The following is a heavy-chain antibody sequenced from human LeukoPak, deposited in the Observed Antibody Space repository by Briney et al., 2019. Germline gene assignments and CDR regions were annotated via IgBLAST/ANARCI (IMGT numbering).Heavy chain of an antibody. CDR2: SGGGGST. J-gene: IGHJ4*02. CDR3: AKDTTYYYGSGSSYFDY. CDR1: GFTFTSYS. D-gene: IGHD3-10*01. V-gene: IGHV3-23*01. Sequence: GGSLRLSCAASGFTFTSYSMNWVRQAPGKGLEWVSTSGGGGSTYYADSVKGRFTISRDNSKNTLYLQVNSLRAEDTAVYYCAKDTTYYYGSGSSYFDYWGQGSLVTVSS.